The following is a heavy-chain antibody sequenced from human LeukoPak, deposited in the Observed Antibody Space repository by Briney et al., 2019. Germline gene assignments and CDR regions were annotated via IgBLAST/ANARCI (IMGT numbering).Heavy chain of an antibody. Sequence: GGSLRLSCEASGFAFSNFGVTWVRQAPGKGLEWVANIKQDGSEKCYVDSVKGRFTISRDNAKNSLYLQMNSLRGEDTAVYYCASGQQLGYWSQGTLVTVSS. CDR2: IKQDGSEK. CDR1: GFAFSNFG. CDR3: ASGQQLGY. D-gene: IGHD6-13*01. V-gene: IGHV3-7*03. J-gene: IGHJ4*02.